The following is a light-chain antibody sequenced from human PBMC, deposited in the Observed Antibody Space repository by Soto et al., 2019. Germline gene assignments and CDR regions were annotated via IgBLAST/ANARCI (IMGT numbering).Light chain of an antibody. J-gene: IGKJ4*01. CDR3: QQLSRYPLT. CDR1: QALSNY. V-gene: IGKV1-9*01. Sequence: DIHITHSPSTLSSSVLYTFTITCLASQALSNYLAWYQQKPGKAPDLLIYSASTLQSGVPSRFSGSGSETEFSLTIRALQPEDFATYYCQQLSRYPLTFGGGTKVDIK. CDR2: SAS.